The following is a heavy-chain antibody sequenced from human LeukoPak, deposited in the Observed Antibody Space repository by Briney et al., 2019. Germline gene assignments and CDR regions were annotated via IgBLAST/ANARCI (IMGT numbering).Heavy chain of an antibody. V-gene: IGHV3-74*01. D-gene: IGHD1-26*01. CDR2: INSEGSST. J-gene: IGHJ4*02. CDR3: ARVSLLHGDQGPLDY. CDR1: GFTFSSYY. Sequence: GGSLRLSCAASGFTFSSYYMHWVRQAPGKGLVWVSRINSEGSSTSYADSVKGRITIFRDNAKNTLYLQMNSLRAEDTAVYYCARVSLLHGDQGPLDYWGQGTLVTVSS.